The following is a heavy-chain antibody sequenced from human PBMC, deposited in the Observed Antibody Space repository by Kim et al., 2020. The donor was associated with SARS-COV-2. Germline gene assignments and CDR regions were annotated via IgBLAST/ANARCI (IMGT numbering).Heavy chain of an antibody. D-gene: IGHD3-10*01. V-gene: IGHV3-23*01. CDR2: ISHDGNGQ. Sequence: GGSLRLSCAASGFNFSSCAMTWVRQAPGKGLQWVSSISHDGNGQYYEQSVNGRFTISRDDSKNTLYLRLDSLRAEDMALYYCAKYLWGFSAMNAWGQGATVIVS. J-gene: IGHJ6*02. CDR3: AKYLWGFSAMNA. CDR1: GFNFSSCA.